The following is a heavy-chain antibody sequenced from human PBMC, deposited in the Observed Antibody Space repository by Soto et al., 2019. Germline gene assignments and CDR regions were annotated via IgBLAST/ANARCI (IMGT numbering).Heavy chain of an antibody. J-gene: IGHJ4*02. CDR2: INAGNGNT. Sequence: GASVKLSCKDSGDTFTSNAMHWVRQAPGQRLEWMGWINAGNGNTKYSQKFQGRVTITRDTSASTAYMELSSLRSEDTAVYYCARWSGGYSYGYDYWGQGTLVTVSS. CDR1: GDTFTSNA. V-gene: IGHV1-3*01. CDR3: ARWSGGYSYGYDY. D-gene: IGHD5-18*01.